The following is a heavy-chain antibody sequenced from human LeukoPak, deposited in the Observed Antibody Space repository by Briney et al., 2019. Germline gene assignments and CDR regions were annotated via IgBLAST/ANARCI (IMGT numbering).Heavy chain of an antibody. V-gene: IGHV1-46*01. CDR1: GYTFTGYY. Sequence: ASVKVPCKASGYTFTGYYMHWVRQAPGQGLEWMGIINRSGGTTSYAQKFQGRVTMTRDTSTSTVYMELSSLRSEDTAVYYCAREDVDTAMVYYYYGMDVWGQGTTVTVSS. D-gene: IGHD5-18*01. CDR2: INRSGGTT. CDR3: AREDVDTAMVYYYYGMDV. J-gene: IGHJ6*02.